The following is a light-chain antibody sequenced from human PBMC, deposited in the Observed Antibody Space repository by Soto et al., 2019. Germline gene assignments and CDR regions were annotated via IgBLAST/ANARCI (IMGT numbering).Light chain of an antibody. V-gene: IGLV3-21*04. Sequence: SYVLTQSPSVSVAPGRTARIACEGHNIGTKSVHWYQQRPGQAPVVVVYYDSDRASGIPERFSGSNSGNTATLTISSVEAGDEADYYCQVWDTSTLHPIFGGGTKLTVL. CDR2: YDS. CDR3: QVWDTSTLHPI. CDR1: NIGTKS. J-gene: IGLJ2*01.